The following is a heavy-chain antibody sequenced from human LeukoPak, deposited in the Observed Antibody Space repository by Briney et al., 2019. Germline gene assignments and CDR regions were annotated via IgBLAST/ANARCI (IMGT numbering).Heavy chain of an antibody. D-gene: IGHD1-26*01. CDR1: GGTFSSYA. J-gene: IGHJ6*02. CDR2: IIPILGIA. V-gene: IGHV1-69*04. CDR3: ARGWTPSGSYPQDYYYGMDV. Sequence: ASVKVSCKASGGTFSSYAISWARQAPGQGLEWMGRIIPILGIANYAQKFQGRVTITADKSTSTAYMELSSLRSEDTAVYYCARGWTPSGSYPQDYYYGMDVWGQGTTVTVSS.